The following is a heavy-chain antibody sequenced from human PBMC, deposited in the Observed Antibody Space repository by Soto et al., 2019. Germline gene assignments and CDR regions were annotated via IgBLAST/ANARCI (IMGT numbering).Heavy chain of an antibody. J-gene: IGHJ4*02. D-gene: IGHD3-22*01. Sequence: GGSPRLSCAASGFTFDDYAMHWVRQAPGKGLEWVSLISWDGGSTYYADSVKGRFTISRDNSKNSLYLQMNSLRAEDTALYYCAKDRGSIANDSYDSSSFDYWGQGTLVTVSS. CDR2: ISWDGGST. V-gene: IGHV3-43D*03. CDR1: GFTFDDYA. CDR3: AKDRGSIANDSYDSSSFDY.